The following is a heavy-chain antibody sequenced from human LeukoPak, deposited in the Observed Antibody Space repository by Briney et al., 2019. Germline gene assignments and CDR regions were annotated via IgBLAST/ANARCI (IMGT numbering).Heavy chain of an antibody. CDR2: LSASGGST. Sequence: GGPLRLSCAISGITLSNYGMSWVRQPPGKGLEWAAGLSASGGSTNYADSVKGRFTISRDNSKNTLYLQMNSLRAEDTAVYYCAKDGVTNHDYWGQGTLVTVSS. V-gene: IGHV3-23*01. D-gene: IGHD4-17*01. CDR3: AKDGVTNHDY. J-gene: IGHJ4*02. CDR1: GITLSNYG.